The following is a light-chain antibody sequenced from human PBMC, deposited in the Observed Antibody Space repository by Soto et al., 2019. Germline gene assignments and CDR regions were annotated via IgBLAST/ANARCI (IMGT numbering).Light chain of an antibody. CDR2: AAS. Sequence: DIQMTQSPSSLSASVVDRFTISFLASQDISNHVAWYQLKPGKAPKRLIYAASSLQSGVPSRFSGSGSGTEFTLTISSLQPEDFAIYYCLQHNSYPLTFGRGTKVDIK. CDR1: QDISNH. J-gene: IGKJ1*01. V-gene: IGKV1-17*01. CDR3: LQHNSYPLT.